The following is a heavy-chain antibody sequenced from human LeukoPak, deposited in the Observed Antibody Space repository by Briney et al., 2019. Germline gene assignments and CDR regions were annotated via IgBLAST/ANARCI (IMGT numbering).Heavy chain of an antibody. CDR2: IRYDGSNK. J-gene: IGHJ4*02. CDR1: GFTFSSYG. V-gene: IGHV3-30*02. D-gene: IGHD3-22*01. CDR3: AKDPYYYDSSGYLYYFDY. Sequence: GGSLRLSCAASGFTFSSYGMHWVRQAPGKGLEWVAFIRYDGSNKYYAGSVKGRFTISRDNSKNTLYLQMNSLRAEDTAVYYRAKDPYYYDSSGYLYYFDYWGQGTLVTVSS.